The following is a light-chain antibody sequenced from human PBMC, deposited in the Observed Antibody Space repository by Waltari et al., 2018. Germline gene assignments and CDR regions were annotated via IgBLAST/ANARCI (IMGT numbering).Light chain of an antibody. CDR1: NIDSKS. J-gene: IGLJ1*01. Sequence: SYVLTQPPSVSVAPGETASIPCGGNNIDSKSVHWYRQRPGQAPVVVISYDNDRAAGIPERFSGSNSGNTATLTISRVEAGDEADYYCQVWDANTDPGVFGTGTEVTVL. CDR3: QVWDANTDPGV. V-gene: IGLV3-21*01. CDR2: YDN.